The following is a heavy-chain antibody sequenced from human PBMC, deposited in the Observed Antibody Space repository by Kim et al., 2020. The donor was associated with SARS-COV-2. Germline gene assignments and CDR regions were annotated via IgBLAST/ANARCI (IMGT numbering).Heavy chain of an antibody. CDR2: MDYSGTT. J-gene: IGHJ5*02. CDR3: TGLGGLGRYQNWFDP. CDR1: GGSISSYY. V-gene: IGHV4-59*08. Sequence: SETLSLTCIVSGGSISSYYWSWIRQPPGKGLEWIGYMDYSGTTNYNPSLKSRVTISGDTSKNQFSLKGTSVTAADTAVYYCTGLGGLGRYQNWFDPWGQGTLVTVSS. D-gene: IGHD3-16*02.